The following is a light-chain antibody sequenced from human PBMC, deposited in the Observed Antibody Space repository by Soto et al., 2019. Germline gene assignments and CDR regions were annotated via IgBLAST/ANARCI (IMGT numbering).Light chain of an antibody. V-gene: IGKV3-15*01. CDR1: QSIRNN. CDR2: DAS. Sequence: EMVMTQSPGTLSVSPGERATLSCRASQSIRNNLSWFQQKPGQAPRLLIYDASTRATGIPARFSGSGFGTEFTLTISRLQSEDFAVYYCQHNNNWPPVFTFGPGTKVEIK. CDR3: QHNNNWPPVFT. J-gene: IGKJ2*01.